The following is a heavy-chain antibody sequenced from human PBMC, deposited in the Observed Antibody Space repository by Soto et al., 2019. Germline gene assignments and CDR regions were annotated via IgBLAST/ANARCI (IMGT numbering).Heavy chain of an antibody. J-gene: IGHJ4*02. CDR2: ISAYNGNK. CDR1: GYTFASYA. CDR3: ARDPPQPDY. D-gene: IGHD1-1*01. Sequence: ASGKVSCKASGYTFASYAISWVRQAPGQGLEWMGWISAYNGNKKYAKKLQGRVTMTKDTPTRKDYMELRRLRYEDTAVYYCARDPPQPDYWGQGTLVTVSS. V-gene: IGHV1-18*01.